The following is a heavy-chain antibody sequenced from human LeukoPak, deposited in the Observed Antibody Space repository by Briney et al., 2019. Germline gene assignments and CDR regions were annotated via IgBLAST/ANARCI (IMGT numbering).Heavy chain of an antibody. V-gene: IGHV3-7*01. CDR2: INQDGSVK. CDR1: GFAFSTYW. Sequence: SGGSLRLSWAASGFAFSTYWMDWFRQAPGKGLEWVGNINQDGSVKHYVDSVRGRFTISRDNARNSVYLQMNALRVEDTAVYYCTRDFVFWGQGTLVTASS. CDR3: TRDFVF. J-gene: IGHJ4*02. D-gene: IGHD3-3*01.